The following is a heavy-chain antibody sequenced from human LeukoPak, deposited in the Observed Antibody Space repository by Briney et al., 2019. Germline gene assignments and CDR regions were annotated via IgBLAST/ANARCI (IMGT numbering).Heavy chain of an antibody. CDR3: ARSIVVVPYKPFDP. V-gene: IGHV1-69*06. J-gene: IGHJ5*02. CDR2: IIPIFGTA. D-gene: IGHD2-2*01. CDR1: GGTFSSYA. Sequence: SVNVSCKASGGTFSSYAISWVRQAPGQGLEWMGGIIPIFGTANYAQKFQGRVTNTADKSTSTAYMELSSLRSEDTAVYYCARSIVVVPYKPFDPWGQGTLVTVSS.